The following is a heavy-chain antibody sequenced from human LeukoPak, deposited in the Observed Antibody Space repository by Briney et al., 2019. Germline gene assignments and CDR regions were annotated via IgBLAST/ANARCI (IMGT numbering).Heavy chain of an antibody. CDR2: IYYSGST. D-gene: IGHD6-13*01. V-gene: IGHV4-39*01. CDR1: GGSISSSSYY. J-gene: IGHJ4*02. CDR3: ARHVSAAGILISGCLDY. Sequence: PSETLSLTCTVSGGSISSSSYYWGWVRQPPEKGLEWIGGIYYSGSTYYNPSLKSRVSISVDTSKNQFSPKLSSVTAADTAVYYCARHVSAAGILISGCLDYWGQGTLVTVSS.